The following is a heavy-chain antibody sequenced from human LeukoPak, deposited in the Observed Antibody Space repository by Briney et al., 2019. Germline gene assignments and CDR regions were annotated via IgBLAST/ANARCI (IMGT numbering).Heavy chain of an antibody. CDR1: GFTVSSNY. Sequence: GGSLRLSCAASGFTVSSNYMSWVRQAPGKGLEWVSVIYSGGSTYYADSVKGRFTISRDNSKNTLYLQMNSLRAEDTAVYYCARVYSWNYFDYWGQGTLVTVSS. CDR2: IYSGGST. V-gene: IGHV3-53*01. J-gene: IGHJ4*02. CDR3: ARVYSWNYFDY. D-gene: IGHD1-20*01.